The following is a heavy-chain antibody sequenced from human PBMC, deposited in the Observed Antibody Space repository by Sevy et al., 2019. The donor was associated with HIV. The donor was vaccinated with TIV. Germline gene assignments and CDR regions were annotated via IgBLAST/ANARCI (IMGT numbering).Heavy chain of an antibody. V-gene: IGHV3-33*01. CDR1: GFTFSSYG. D-gene: IGHD6-13*01. J-gene: IGHJ1*01. Sequence: GGSLRLSCAASGFTFSSYGMHWVRQAPGKGLEWVAVIWYDGSNKYYADSVKGRFTISRDSSKNTLYLQMNSLGAEDTAVYYCARASIAAPLYFEHWGQGTLVTVSS. CDR3: ARASIAAPLYFEH. CDR2: IWYDGSNK.